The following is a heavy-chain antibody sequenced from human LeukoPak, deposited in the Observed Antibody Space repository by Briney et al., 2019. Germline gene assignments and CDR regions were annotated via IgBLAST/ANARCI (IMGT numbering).Heavy chain of an antibody. CDR2: IYPGDSDS. CDR1: GYIFSIYW. D-gene: IGHD2/OR15-2a*01. CDR3: ARVRITADGLTDAFDI. J-gene: IGHJ3*02. V-gene: IGHV5-51*01. Sequence: GESLKISCKCSGYIFSIYWIDLVRPMPGKGLEWMGIIYPGDSDSRYSPSFQGRATFSADKSISTAYLHWSSLKASDTATYYFARVRITADGLTDAFDIWGKGTKVTVSS.